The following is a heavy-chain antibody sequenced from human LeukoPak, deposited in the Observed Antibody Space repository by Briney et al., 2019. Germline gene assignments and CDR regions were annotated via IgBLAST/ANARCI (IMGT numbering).Heavy chain of an antibody. D-gene: IGHD1-26*01. J-gene: IGHJ5*01. V-gene: IGHV4-61*01. Sequence: SETLSLTCTVSGGSVSSRTYYWNWLRQPPGKGLERIGYIYDSESTNYNSSLKSRVTISGDTSKNQFSLKLRSVTAADTALYYCARGQVGATQLFDFWGQGTLVTVSS. CDR3: ARGQVGATQLFDF. CDR2: IYDSEST. CDR1: GGSVSSRTYY.